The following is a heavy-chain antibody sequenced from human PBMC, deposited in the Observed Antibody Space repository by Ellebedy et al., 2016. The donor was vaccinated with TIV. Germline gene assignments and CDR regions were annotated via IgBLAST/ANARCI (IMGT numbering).Heavy chain of an antibody. CDR1: GDSLSSYY. CDR3: ARAHPSVTSMDWYFDL. D-gene: IGHD4-17*01. Sequence: MPSETLSLTCSVSGDSLSSYYWNWIRRPPGKAMEYIGYINYSGVTKYNPSLNRRATISADTSKRQVSLRLKSVTAADTATYYCARAHPSVTSMDWYFDLWGRGTLVTVSS. J-gene: IGHJ2*01. CDR2: INYSGVT. V-gene: IGHV4-59*01.